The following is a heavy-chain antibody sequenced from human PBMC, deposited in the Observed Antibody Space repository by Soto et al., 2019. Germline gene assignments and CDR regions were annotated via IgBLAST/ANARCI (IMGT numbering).Heavy chain of an antibody. J-gene: IGHJ4*02. CDR3: ASGIQLWLRRINNGYSG. CDR1: GGTFSTYA. Sequence: QVQLVQSGAEVKKPESSVKVSCKAPGGTFSTYAISWVRQAPGQGLEWMGGIIPMFGTANYAQRFQDRVTITADASTNTVYMELSSLRAADKAVYFCASGIQLWLRRINNGYSGWGQGTMVTVSS. V-gene: IGHV1-69*12. CDR2: IIPMFGTA. D-gene: IGHD5-18*01.